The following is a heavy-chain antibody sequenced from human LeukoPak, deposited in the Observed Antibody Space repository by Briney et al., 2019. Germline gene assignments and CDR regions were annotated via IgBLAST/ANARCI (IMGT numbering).Heavy chain of an antibody. CDR3: ATDPWLRLGDQRGMDV. CDR1: GYTFTSYG. CDR2: ISAYNGNT. D-gene: IGHD3-16*01. Sequence: GASVKVSCKASGYTFTSYGISWVRQAPGQGLEWMGWISAYNGNTNYAQKLQGRVTMTTDTSTSTAYMELRSLRSDDTAVYYCATDPWLRLGDQRGMDVWGQGTTVTVSS. V-gene: IGHV1-18*01. J-gene: IGHJ6*02.